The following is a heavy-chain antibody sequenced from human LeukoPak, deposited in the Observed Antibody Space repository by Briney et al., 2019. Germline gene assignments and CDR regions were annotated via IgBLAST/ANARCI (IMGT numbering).Heavy chain of an antibody. CDR1: GYSISSGYY. Sequence: ASETLSLTCTVSGYSISSGYYWGWIRQPPGKGLEWIGSIYHSGSTYYNPSLKSRVTISVDTSKNQFSLKLSSVTAADTAVYYCATGLYGDYEDAFDIWGQGTMVTGSS. CDR2: IYHSGST. V-gene: IGHV4-38-2*02. J-gene: IGHJ3*02. D-gene: IGHD4-17*01. CDR3: ATGLYGDYEDAFDI.